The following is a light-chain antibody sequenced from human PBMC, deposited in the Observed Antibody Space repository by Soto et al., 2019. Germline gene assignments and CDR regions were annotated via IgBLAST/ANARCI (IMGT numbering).Light chain of an antibody. V-gene: IGKV3D-20*02. CDR2: DAS. J-gene: IGKJ4*01. CDR1: ESISNNY. CDR3: QQSYNMQTRT. Sequence: EIVLTQSPVTLSLSQGARASLSCRAIESISNNYLAWYQQKPGQVPRLLIYDASKRATGIPDRFSGSGSGTDFTLTISSLEPEDFATYYCQQSYNMQTRTFGRGTKVDIK.